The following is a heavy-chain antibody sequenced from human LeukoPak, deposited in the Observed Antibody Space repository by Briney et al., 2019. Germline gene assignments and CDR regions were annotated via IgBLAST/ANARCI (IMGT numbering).Heavy chain of an antibody. CDR2: IYYSGST. J-gene: IGHJ6*03. V-gene: IGHV4-59*01. Sequence: PSETLSLTCTVSGGSISSYYWSWIRQPPGKGLEWIGYIYYSGSTNYNPSLKSRVTISVDTSKNQFSLKLSSVTAADTAVYYCARVSVAYYYDSSGYYRDYYYYYMDVWGKGTTVTISS. CDR3: ARVSVAYYYDSSGYYRDYYYYYMDV. D-gene: IGHD3-22*01. CDR1: GGSISSYY.